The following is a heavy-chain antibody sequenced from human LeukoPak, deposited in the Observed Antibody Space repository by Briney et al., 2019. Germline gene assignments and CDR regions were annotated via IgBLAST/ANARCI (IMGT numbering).Heavy chain of an antibody. CDR2: IQQDGSMK. J-gene: IGHJ3*02. CDR1: GFSFSSYW. D-gene: IGHD4-17*01. V-gene: IGHV3-7*01. Sequence: QTGGSLRLSCAASGFSFSSYWMSWVRQAPGKGLEWVANIQQDGSMKYYVDSVKGRFTISRDNARSSLYLQMNSLRAEDTAVYYCAREGYGDYGAFDIWGQGTMVTVSS. CDR3: AREGYGDYGAFDI.